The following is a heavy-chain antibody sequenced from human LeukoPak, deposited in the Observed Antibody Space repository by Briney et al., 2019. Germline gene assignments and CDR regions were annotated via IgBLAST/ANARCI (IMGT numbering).Heavy chain of an antibody. CDR3: AKEEYSRGYYSYYYMDV. V-gene: IGHV3-30*02. CDR1: GFTFSSYG. Sequence: GGSLRLSCAASGFTFSSYGMHWVRQAPGKGLEWVTFIRYDGSNKYYADSVKGRFTISRDNSKNTLYVQMNSLRAEDTAVYYCAKEEYSRGYYSYYYMDVWGKGTTVTVSS. J-gene: IGHJ6*03. D-gene: IGHD6-6*01. CDR2: IRYDGSNK.